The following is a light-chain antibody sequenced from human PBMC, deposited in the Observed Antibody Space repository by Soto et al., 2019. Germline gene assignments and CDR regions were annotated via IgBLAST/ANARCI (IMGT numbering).Light chain of an antibody. CDR2: GVS. CDR3: QHYDSSLFT. Sequence: EIVLTQSPGTLSLSPGERATLSCRASQSVSSNYLAWYQQKPGQAPRHLIYGVSSRATGIPDRFSGSGSGTDSTLTISRLEPEDFALYYCQHYDSSLFTFGPGTKVDIK. V-gene: IGKV3-20*01. J-gene: IGKJ3*01. CDR1: QSVSSNY.